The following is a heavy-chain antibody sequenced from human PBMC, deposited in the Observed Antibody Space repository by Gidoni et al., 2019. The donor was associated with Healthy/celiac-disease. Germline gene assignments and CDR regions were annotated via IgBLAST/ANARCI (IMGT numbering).Heavy chain of an antibody. CDR1: GFTFSSYA. CDR2: ISSNGGST. D-gene: IGHD3-22*01. Sequence: EVQLVESGGGLVQPGGSLRLSCSASGFTFSSYAMHWVRQAPGKGLEYVSAISSNGGSTYYADSVKGRFTISRDNSKNTLYLQMSSLRAEDTAVYYCVKDDYDSSGYVEWGTWVSAPRGEYFQHWGQGTLVTVSS. J-gene: IGHJ1*01. CDR3: VKDDYDSSGYVEWGTWVSAPRGEYFQH. V-gene: IGHV3-64D*06.